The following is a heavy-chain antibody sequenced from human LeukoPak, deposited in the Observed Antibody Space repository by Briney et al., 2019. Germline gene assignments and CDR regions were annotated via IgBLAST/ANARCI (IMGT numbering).Heavy chain of an antibody. CDR3: ATILPRGYSYAYDY. V-gene: IGHV1-24*01. D-gene: IGHD5-18*01. CDR1: GYTLTELS. J-gene: IGHJ4*02. CDR2: FDPEDGET. Sequence: ASVKVSCKVSGYTLTELSMHWVRQAPGKGLEWMGGFDPEDGETIYAQKFQGRVTMTEETSTDTAYMELSSLRSEDTAVYYCATILPRGYSYAYDYWGQGTLVTVSS.